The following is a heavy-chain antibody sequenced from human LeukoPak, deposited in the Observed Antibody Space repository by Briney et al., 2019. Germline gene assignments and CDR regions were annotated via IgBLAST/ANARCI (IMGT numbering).Heavy chain of an antibody. CDR1: GFTFSNAW. Sequence: GGSLRLSCAASGFTFSNAWMSWVRQAPGKGLEWVSVIYSGGSTYYADSVKGRFTISRDNSKNTLYLQMNSLRAEDTAVYCCARGDRDGYDYWGQGTLVTVSS. CDR3: ARGDRDGYDY. V-gene: IGHV3-66*01. CDR2: IYSGGST. J-gene: IGHJ4*02. D-gene: IGHD5-24*01.